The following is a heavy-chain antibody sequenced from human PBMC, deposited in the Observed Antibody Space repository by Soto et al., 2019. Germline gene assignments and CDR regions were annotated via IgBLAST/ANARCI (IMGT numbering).Heavy chain of an antibody. V-gene: IGHV4-34*01. J-gene: IGHJ4*02. Sequence: PSESMSLTCAAYGETFNIHYFGLILHPPGKGLEWIGEINHSGSTNYNPSLKSRVTISVDTSKNQFSLKLSSVTAADTAVYYCARVGGYGSGSYYNPGYWGQGTLVTVSA. D-gene: IGHD3-10*01. CDR1: GETFNIHY. CDR3: ARVGGYGSGSYYNPGY. CDR2: INHSGST.